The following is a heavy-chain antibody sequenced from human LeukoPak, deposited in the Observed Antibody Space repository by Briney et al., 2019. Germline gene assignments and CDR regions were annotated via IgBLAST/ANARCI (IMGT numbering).Heavy chain of an antibody. J-gene: IGHJ5*02. CDR2: IYYSGST. V-gene: IGHV4-59*12. D-gene: IGHD6-13*01. CDR3: ARDDAAYNWFDP. Sequence: SETLSLTCTVSGGSISSYYWSWIRQPPGKGLECIGYIYYSGSTNYNPSLKSRVTISVDTSKNEFSLKLGSVTAADTAVYYCARDDAAYNWFDPWGQGTLVTVSS. CDR1: GGSISSYY.